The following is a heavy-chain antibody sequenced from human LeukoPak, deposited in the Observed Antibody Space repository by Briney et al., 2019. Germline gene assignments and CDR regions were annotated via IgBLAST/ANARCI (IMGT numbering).Heavy chain of an antibody. D-gene: IGHD1-26*01. CDR2: ISGSGGST. CDR1: GYTFSNYV. Sequence: GGSLRLSCAAPGYTFSNYVMSWVRQAPGKGLEWVSSISGSGGSTYYADSVKGRFTISRDNSKNTLYLQMNSLRVEDTAVYYCAEEVGNTYPTFDYWGQGTLVTVSS. V-gene: IGHV3-23*01. CDR3: AEEVGNTYPTFDY. J-gene: IGHJ4*02.